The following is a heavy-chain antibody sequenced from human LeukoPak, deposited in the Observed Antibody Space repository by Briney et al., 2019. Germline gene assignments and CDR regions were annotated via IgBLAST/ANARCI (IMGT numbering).Heavy chain of an antibody. CDR3: ARIGTAMVPIYYYMDV. CDR2: INHSGST. D-gene: IGHD5-18*01. CDR1: GGSFSGYY. Sequence: SETLSLTCAVYGGSFSGYYWSWIRQPPGKGLEWIGEINHSGSTNYNPSLKSRVTISVDTSKNQFSLKLSSVTAADTAVYYCARIGTAMVPIYYYMDVWGKGTTVTVSS. V-gene: IGHV4-34*01. J-gene: IGHJ6*03.